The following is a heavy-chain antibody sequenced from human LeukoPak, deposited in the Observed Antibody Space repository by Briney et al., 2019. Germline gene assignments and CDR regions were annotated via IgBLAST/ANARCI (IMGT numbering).Heavy chain of an antibody. Sequence: ASVKVSYKASGYTFTSYGISWVRQAPGQGLEWMGWISAYNGNTNYAQKLQGRVTMTTDTSTSTAYMELRSLRSDDTAVYYCARDQVTGGYYGSGSYSFDYWGQGTLVTVSS. J-gene: IGHJ4*02. D-gene: IGHD3-10*01. CDR3: ARDQVTGGYYGSGSYSFDY. V-gene: IGHV1-18*01. CDR1: GYTFTSYG. CDR2: ISAYNGNT.